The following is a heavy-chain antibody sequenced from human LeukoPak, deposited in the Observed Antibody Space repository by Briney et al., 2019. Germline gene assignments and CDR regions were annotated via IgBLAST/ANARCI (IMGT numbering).Heavy chain of an antibody. Sequence: GASVKVSCKASGYTFNTYAMNWVRQAPGQGLEWMGWINTDTGNSTYAQGFTGRFVFSLDTSVTTAYLQISSLKAEDTAVYYCARGGNYYDASAPYAGWGQGTLVTVSS. D-gene: IGHD3-22*01. CDR1: GYTFNTYA. V-gene: IGHV7-4-1*02. J-gene: IGHJ4*02. CDR2: INTDTGNS. CDR3: ARGGNYYDASAPYAG.